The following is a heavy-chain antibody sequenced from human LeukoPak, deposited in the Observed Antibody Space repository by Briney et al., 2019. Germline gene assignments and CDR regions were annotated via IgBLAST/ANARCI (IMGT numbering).Heavy chain of an antibody. D-gene: IGHD1-26*01. CDR2: IYSGGST. Sequence: TGGSLRLSCAASGFSVISNYMSWVRQAPEEGLEWVSLIYSGGSTNYVDSVKGRFTISRDNSKNTLYLQMNNLRAEDTAVYYCARDGGGAYSLAFDIWGQGTLVTVSS. V-gene: IGHV3-53*01. J-gene: IGHJ3*02. CDR1: GFSVISNY. CDR3: ARDGGGAYSLAFDI.